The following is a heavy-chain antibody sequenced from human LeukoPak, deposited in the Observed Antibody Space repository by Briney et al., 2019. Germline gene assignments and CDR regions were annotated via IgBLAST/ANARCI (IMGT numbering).Heavy chain of an antibody. CDR3: AREEAIAAAECYYYMDV. D-gene: IGHD6-13*01. CDR1: GFTFSSSA. V-gene: IGHV3-21*01. Sequence: GGSLRLSCAASGFTFSSSAMNWVRQAPGKGLEWVSSINNVASHIYYAHSVKGRFTISRDNAKNSLYLQMNSLSDEDTAVYYCAREEAIAAAECYYYMDVWGKGTTVTVSS. CDR2: INNVASHI. J-gene: IGHJ6*03.